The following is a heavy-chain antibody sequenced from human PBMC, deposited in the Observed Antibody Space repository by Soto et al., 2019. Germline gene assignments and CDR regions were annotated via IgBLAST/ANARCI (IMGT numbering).Heavy chain of an antibody. Sequence: QVQLVQSGAEVKRPGSSVKVSCKASGGTFSSYAISWVLQAPGQGLEWMGGSIPSLGTANYAQKFQGRVTSTADESTSTAYMELSSLRSEDTAVYYCAGWLKSDYDFWSGYYKVVYYGMEVWGQGTTVTVSS. CDR1: GGTFSSYA. V-gene: IGHV1-69*12. CDR3: AGWLKSDYDFWSGYYKVVYYGMEV. J-gene: IGHJ6*02. CDR2: SIPSLGTA. D-gene: IGHD3-3*01.